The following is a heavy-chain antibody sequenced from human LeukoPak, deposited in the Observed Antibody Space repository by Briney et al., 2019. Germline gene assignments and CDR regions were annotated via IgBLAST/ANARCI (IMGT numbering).Heavy chain of an antibody. CDR2: ISYDGSNK. D-gene: IGHD2-15*01. J-gene: IGHJ3*02. Sequence: GGSLRLSCAASGFTFSSYAMHWVRQAPGKGLEWVAVISYDGSNKYYADSVKGRFTISRDNSKNTLYLQMNSLRAEDTAVYYCARDYCSGGSCYLNAFDILGQGTMVTVSS. CDR3: ARDYCSGGSCYLNAFDI. V-gene: IGHV3-30-3*01. CDR1: GFTFSSYA.